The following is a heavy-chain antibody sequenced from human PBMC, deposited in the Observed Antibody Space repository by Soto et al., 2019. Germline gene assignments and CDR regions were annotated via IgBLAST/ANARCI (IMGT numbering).Heavy chain of an antibody. CDR1: GFTFSAYW. J-gene: IGHJ6*02. Sequence: EVQLVESGGDLVQPGGSLRLSCAASGFTFSAYWMHWVRQAPGKGLVWVSRTNTDGTATTYADSVEGRFTISRDNAKNMVYLQMNSLRAEHTAVYYCIRGHYYGMDVWGQGTTVTVSS. CDR3: IRGHYYGMDV. V-gene: IGHV3-74*03. CDR2: TNTDGTAT.